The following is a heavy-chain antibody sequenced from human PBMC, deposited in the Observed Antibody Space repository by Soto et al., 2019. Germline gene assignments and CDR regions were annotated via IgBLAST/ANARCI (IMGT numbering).Heavy chain of an antibody. CDR1: GFTFSNYG. V-gene: IGHV3-33*01. CDR2: IRYDGDDK. CDR3: ARRLEGCSGGSCYSGFDY. Sequence: QVQLVESGGGVVQPGRSLRLSCAASGFTFSNYGMHWVRQAPGKGLEWVAVIRYDGDDKYYAASVKGRFTVTRDNSENTAYLQMNSLRTEDTAVYYCARRLEGCSGGSCYSGFDYWGQGTLVTVSS. D-gene: IGHD2-15*01. J-gene: IGHJ4*02.